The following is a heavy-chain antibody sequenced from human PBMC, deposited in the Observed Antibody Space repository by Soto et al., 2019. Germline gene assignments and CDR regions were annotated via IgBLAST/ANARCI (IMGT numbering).Heavy chain of an antibody. V-gene: IGHV4-4*02. CDR3: AREIVTAGGNNYFDP. Sequence: KPSETLSLTCGVSGGTVASSHWWSWVRQSPGRGLEWIGNVYHTGDTNFNPSLQSRVTFSVDKSNNQCSLRLTSVTAADTAVYFCAREIVTAGGNNYFDPWGPGTLVTVSS. J-gene: IGHJ5*02. D-gene: IGHD2-21*02. CDR2: VYHTGDT. CDR1: GGTVASSHW.